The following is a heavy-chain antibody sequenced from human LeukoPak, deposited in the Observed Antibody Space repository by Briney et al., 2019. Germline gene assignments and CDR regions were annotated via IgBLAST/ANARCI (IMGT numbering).Heavy chain of an antibody. J-gene: IGHJ4*01. CDR3: ARQGQISAFDV. Sequence: SETLSLTCTVSGGSISSYYWSWIRQSPGKGLECIGYIHYTGSTNYNPSLKSRVTISADTAKNQFSLKMTSLTAADTAVYYCARQGQISAFDVWGHGNLVIVSS. CDR2: IHYTGST. V-gene: IGHV4-59*08. CDR1: GGSISSYY. D-gene: IGHD3-16*02.